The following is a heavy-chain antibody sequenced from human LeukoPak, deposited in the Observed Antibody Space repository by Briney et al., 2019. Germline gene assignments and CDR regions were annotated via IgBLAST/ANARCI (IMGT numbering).Heavy chain of an antibody. CDR3: ARDAGFGDLLVYYMDV. D-gene: IGHD3-10*01. Sequence: PGGSLRLSCAASGFTFSSYEMNWVRQAPGKGLEWVSYISSSGSTIYYADSVKGRFTISRDNAKNSLYLQMNSLRAEDTAVYYCARDAGFGDLLVYYMDVWGKGTTVTVSS. V-gene: IGHV3-48*03. CDR1: GFTFSSYE. CDR2: ISSSGSTI. J-gene: IGHJ6*03.